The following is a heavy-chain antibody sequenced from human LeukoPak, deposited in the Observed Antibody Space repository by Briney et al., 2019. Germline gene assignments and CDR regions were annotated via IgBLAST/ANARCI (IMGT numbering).Heavy chain of an antibody. CDR3: ARDFKYYGSGSFYY. V-gene: IGHV3-23*01. D-gene: IGHD3-10*01. CDR1: GFTFSSYA. J-gene: IGHJ4*02. Sequence: GGSLRLSCAASGFTFSSYAMSWVRQAPGKGLEWVSAISGSGGSTYYADSVKGRFTISRDNSKNTLYLQMNSLRAEDTAVYYCARDFKYYGSGSFYYWGQGTLVTVSS. CDR2: ISGSGGST.